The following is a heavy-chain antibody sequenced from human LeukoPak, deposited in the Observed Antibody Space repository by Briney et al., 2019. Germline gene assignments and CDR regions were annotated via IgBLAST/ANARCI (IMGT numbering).Heavy chain of an antibody. Sequence: SETLSLTCTVSGGSISSYYWSWIRQPPGKGLEWIGYIFYSGSTNYNPSLKCRVTISVDTSKNQFSLKLSSVTAADTGVYYCARDLDNSGWFVFDYWGQGNLVTVSS. J-gene: IGHJ4*02. CDR3: ARDLDNSGWFVFDY. CDR2: IFYSGST. CDR1: GGSISSYY. D-gene: IGHD6-19*01. V-gene: IGHV4-59*01.